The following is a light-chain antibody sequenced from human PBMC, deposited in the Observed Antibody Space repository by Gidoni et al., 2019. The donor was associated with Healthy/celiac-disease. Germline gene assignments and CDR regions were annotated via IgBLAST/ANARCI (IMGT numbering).Light chain of an antibody. CDR2: EVN. Sequence: QSALTQPASVSGSPGQSITISCTGTSSDVGSYNLVSWYQQHPGKAPKLMIYEVNKRPSGVSNRFSGSKSGNTASLTISGLQAEDEADYYCCSYAGTPTYVVFGGGTKLTVL. V-gene: IGLV2-23*02. CDR1: SSDVGSYNL. J-gene: IGLJ2*01. CDR3: CSYAGTPTYVV.